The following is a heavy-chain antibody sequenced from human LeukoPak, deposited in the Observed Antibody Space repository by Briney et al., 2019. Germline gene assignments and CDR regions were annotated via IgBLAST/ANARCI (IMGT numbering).Heavy chain of an antibody. V-gene: IGHV3-23*01. Sequence: GGSLRLSCAASGFTVSSNYMSWVRQAPGKGLEWVSAISGSGGSTYYADSVKGRFTISRDNSKNTLYLQMNSLRAEDTAVYYCAKGIVGATQFVFDYWGQGTLVTVSS. CDR3: AKGIVGATQFVFDY. D-gene: IGHD1-26*01. CDR1: GFTVSSNY. CDR2: ISGSGGST. J-gene: IGHJ4*02.